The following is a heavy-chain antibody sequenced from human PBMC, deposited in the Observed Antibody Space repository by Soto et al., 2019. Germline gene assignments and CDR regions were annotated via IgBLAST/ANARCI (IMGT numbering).Heavy chain of an antibody. J-gene: IGHJ5*02. CDR1: GFTFSSYA. CDR3: AKGNKDYDFWSGSRGGSWFDP. D-gene: IGHD3-3*01. Sequence: GGSLRLSCAASGFTFSSYAMSWVRQAPGKGLEWVSAISGSGGSTYYADSVKGRFTISRDNSKNTLYLQMNSLRAEDTAVYYCAKGNKDYDFWSGSRGGSWFDPWGQGTLVTVSS. V-gene: IGHV3-23*01. CDR2: ISGSGGST.